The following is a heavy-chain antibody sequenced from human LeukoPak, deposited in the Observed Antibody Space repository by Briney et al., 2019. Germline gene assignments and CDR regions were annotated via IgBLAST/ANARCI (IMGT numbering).Heavy chain of an antibody. J-gene: IGHJ4*02. CDR3: ARDTGVATSGSPVGY. CDR1: GXSISSYF. CDR2: ISNSGGT. Sequence: PSETLSLTCTVSGXSISSYFWNWVRQPPGKGLEWIGYISNSGGTNYNPSLKSRVTMSVDTSKDQFSLILTSVTAADTAVYYCARDTGVATSGSPVGYWGQGTLVTVSS. V-gene: IGHV4-59*01. D-gene: IGHD1-26*01.